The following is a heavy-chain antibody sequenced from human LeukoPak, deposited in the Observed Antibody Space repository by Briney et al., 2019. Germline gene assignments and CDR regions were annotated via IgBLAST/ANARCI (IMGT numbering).Heavy chain of an antibody. J-gene: IGHJ4*02. CDR3: ASVVSGGPLDY. Sequence: SETLTLTCTVSGGSISSCYWSWIRQPAGKGLEWIGRISTSGSTNYNPSLKSRVTMSVDTSKSQFSLKLSSVTAADTAVYYCASVVSGGPLDYWGQRTLVTVSS. CDR1: GGSISSCY. V-gene: IGHV4-4*07. CDR2: ISTSGST. D-gene: IGHD2-21*01.